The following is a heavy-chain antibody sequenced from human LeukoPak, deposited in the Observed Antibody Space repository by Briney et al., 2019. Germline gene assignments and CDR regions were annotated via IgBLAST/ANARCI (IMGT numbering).Heavy chain of an antibody. J-gene: IGHJ6*03. CDR2: IYYSGST. Sequence: SSETLSLTCSVSGGSIRSSSYYWGWIRQPPGKGLEWIGSIYYSGSTYYNPSLKSRVTISVDTSKNQFSLKLSSVTAADTAVYYCARHASGSYYGDYYYYMDVWGKGTTVTVSS. D-gene: IGHD1-26*01. CDR1: GGSIRSSSYY. V-gene: IGHV4-39*01. CDR3: ARHASGSYYGDYYYYMDV.